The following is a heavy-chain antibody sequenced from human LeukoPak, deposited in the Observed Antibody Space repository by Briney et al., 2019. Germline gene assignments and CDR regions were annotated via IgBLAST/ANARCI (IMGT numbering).Heavy chain of an antibody. J-gene: IGHJ4*02. CDR3: ARGYTGYDYEGGYFDY. Sequence: PGRSLRLSCAASGFTFSSYGMHWVRQAPGRGLEWVAVIWYDGSNKYYADSVKGRFTISRDNSKNTLYLQMNSLRAEDTAVYYCARGYTGYDYEGGYFDYWGQGTLVTVSS. D-gene: IGHD5-12*01. CDR2: IWYDGSNK. CDR1: GFTFSSYG. V-gene: IGHV3-33*01.